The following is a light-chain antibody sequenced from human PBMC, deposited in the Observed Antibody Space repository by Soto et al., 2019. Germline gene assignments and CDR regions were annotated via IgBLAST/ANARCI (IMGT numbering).Light chain of an antibody. J-gene: IGKJ5*01. CDR1: QRVSSY. Sequence: EIVLTQSPATLSLSPGERATISCRASQRVSSYLAWYQQKPGQAPRLLIYDASNRATGIPARFSGSGSGTDFTLTISSLEPEDFAVYYCQQRSNWPPNFGQGTRLEIK. CDR2: DAS. V-gene: IGKV3-11*01. CDR3: QQRSNWPPN.